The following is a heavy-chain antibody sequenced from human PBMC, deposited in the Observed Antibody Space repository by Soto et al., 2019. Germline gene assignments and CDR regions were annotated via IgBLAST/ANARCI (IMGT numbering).Heavy chain of an antibody. CDR2: ISGSGGSA. Sequence: HPGGSLRLSCAASGFTFSSYAMTWVRQAPGKGLEWVSSISGSGGSAYYADSVKGRFIISRDSSKNTLYLQMNSLRAEDTAVYFCATCVTQGAFEIWGQGTMVTVSS. V-gene: IGHV3-23*01. CDR3: ATCVTQGAFEI. D-gene: IGHD2-21*02. J-gene: IGHJ3*02. CDR1: GFTFSSYA.